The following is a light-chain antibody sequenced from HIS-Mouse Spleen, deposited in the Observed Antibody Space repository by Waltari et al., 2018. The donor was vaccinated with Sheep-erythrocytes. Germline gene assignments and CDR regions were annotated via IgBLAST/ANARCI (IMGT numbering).Light chain of an antibody. CDR2: GAS. CDR1: RWVTPRY. V-gene: IGKV3-20*01. Sequence: SRARRWVTPRYFDGDKPTPGPSPRLLIYGASGRATGIPDRVSGSGSGTDFTLTISRLEPEDFAVYYCQQYGSSLRTFGQGTKVEIK. CDR3: QQYGSSLRT. J-gene: IGKJ1*01.